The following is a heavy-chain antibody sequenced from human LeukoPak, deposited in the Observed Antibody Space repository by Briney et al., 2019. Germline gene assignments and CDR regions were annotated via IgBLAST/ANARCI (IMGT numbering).Heavy chain of an antibody. Sequence: GGSLRLSCAASGFAFSNYGMHWVRQAPGKGLEWVAVIWYDGSNKYYADSVKGRFTISRDNSKNTLYLQINSLRAEDTAVYYCARDPIAAVRFDYWGQGTLVTVSS. J-gene: IGHJ4*02. CDR1: GFAFSNYG. D-gene: IGHD6-13*01. V-gene: IGHV3-33*01. CDR2: IWYDGSNK. CDR3: ARDPIAAVRFDY.